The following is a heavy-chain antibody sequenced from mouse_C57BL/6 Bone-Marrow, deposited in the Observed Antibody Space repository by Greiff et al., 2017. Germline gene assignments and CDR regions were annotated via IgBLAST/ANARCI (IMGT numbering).Heavy chain of an antibody. CDR3: AREETTVVGAMDY. V-gene: IGHV1-61*01. CDR1: GYTFTSYW. Sequence: QVQLQQPGAELVRPGSSVKLSCKASGYTFTSYWMDWVKQRPGPGLEWIGNIYPSDSETHYNQKFKDKATLTVDKSSSTAYMQLSSLTSEDSAVYYCAREETTVVGAMDYWGQGTSVTVSS. D-gene: IGHD1-1*01. CDR2: IYPSDSET. J-gene: IGHJ4*01.